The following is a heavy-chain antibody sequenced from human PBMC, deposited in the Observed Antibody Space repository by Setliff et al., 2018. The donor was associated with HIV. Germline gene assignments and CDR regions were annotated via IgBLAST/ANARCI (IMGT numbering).Heavy chain of an antibody. J-gene: IGHJ4*02. V-gene: IGHV3-74*01. D-gene: IGHD6-13*01. CDR2: VSSDGSTT. Sequence: GESLKISCAASGFTFSNYWLHWVRQTPGKGLLWVSRVSSDGSTTTYADSVKGRFTISRDNAKNTLYLQMNSLRAEDTAVYYCASPSASYSSSWYAAYWGQGALVTVSS. CDR1: GFTFSNYW. CDR3: ASPSASYSSSWYAAY.